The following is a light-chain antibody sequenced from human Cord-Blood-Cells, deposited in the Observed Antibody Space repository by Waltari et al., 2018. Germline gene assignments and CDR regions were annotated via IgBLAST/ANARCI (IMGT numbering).Light chain of an antibody. CDR3: CSYAGSSTFDV. CDR2: EGS. V-gene: IGLV2-23*03. J-gene: IGLJ1*01. CDR1: SSSVGSYKL. Sequence: QSALTQPASVSGSPGQSNTIPFTGTSSSVGSYKLVSWYQQHPGKAPKLMIYEGSKRPSGVSNRFSGSKSGNTASLTISGLQAEDEADYYCCSYAGSSTFDVFGTGTKVTVL.